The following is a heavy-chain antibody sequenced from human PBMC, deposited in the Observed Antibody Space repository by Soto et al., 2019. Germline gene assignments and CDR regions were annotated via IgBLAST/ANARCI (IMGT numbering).Heavy chain of an antibody. CDR1: GDSINSNTYY. CDR3: ARLSIALSWYFDL. D-gene: IGHD2-15*01. CDR2: IYITGTP. Sequence: QVQLQESGPGLVKPLETLSLTCTVSGDSINSNTYYWGWVRQSPGKGLEWIGSIYITGTPHYNPFFQIRVTMSLDTSKNEFSVMLTSVTAAVTAIYYWARLSIALSWYFDLWGRGSLVTVSS. V-gene: IGHV4-39*01. J-gene: IGHJ2*01.